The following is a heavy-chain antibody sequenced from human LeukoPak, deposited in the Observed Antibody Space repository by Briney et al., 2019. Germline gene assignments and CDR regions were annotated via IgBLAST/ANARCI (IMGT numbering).Heavy chain of an antibody. V-gene: IGHV3-23*01. CDR2: INGGGGGK. CDR1: GFTFSSYA. Sequence: GGSLRLSRAASGFTFSSYAMSWVRQAPGLGLEWASAINGGGGGKYYADSVKGRFTISRDNSMNTLYLQMNSLRAEDTAVYYCAKKLRGSYYFDYWGQGTLVTV. D-gene: IGHD1-26*01. J-gene: IGHJ4*02. CDR3: AKKLRGSYYFDY.